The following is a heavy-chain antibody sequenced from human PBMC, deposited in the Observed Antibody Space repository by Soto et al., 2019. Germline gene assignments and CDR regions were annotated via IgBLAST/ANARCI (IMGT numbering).Heavy chain of an antibody. CDR1: GGAISGYY. J-gene: IGHJ5*02. CDR2: IYSSGST. D-gene: IGHD3-3*01. CDR3: ARGQRFSDWFDP. V-gene: IGHV4-4*07. Sequence: SETQSLTCTVTGGAISGYYRTWIRQSDGEGLEWIGRIYSSGSTNYNPSLKSRVTISLDTSMNYFSLRLSSVTAADTAVYYCARGQRFSDWFDPWGQGTLVTVSS.